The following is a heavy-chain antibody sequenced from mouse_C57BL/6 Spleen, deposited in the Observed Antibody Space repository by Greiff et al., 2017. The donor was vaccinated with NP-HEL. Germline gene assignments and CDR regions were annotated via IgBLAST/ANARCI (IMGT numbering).Heavy chain of an antibody. J-gene: IGHJ1*03. D-gene: IGHD2-3*01. V-gene: IGHV1-26*01. CDR3: ERYDGYFWYFDV. CDR2: INPNNGGT. Sequence: EVQLQQSGPELVKPGASVKISCKASGYTFTDYYMNWVKQSHGKSLEWIGDINPNNGGTSYNQKFKGKATLTVDKSSSTAYMELRSLTSEDSAVYYCERYDGYFWYFDVWGTGTTVTVSS. CDR1: GYTFTDYY.